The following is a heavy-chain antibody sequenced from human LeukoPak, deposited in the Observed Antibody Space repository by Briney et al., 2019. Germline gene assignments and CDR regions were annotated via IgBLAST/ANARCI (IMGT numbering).Heavy chain of an antibody. CDR3: TRDRSGQD. Sequence: GGSLRLSCAASGFTFSSYWMSWVRQAPGKGLQWVANIKQDGSEKYYADSVKGRFTISRDDAKNSLYLQMNSLRAEDTAVYYCTRDRSGQDWGQGTLVTVSS. CDR2: IKQDGSEK. V-gene: IGHV3-7*05. CDR1: GFTFSSYW. J-gene: IGHJ4*02. D-gene: IGHD1-1*01.